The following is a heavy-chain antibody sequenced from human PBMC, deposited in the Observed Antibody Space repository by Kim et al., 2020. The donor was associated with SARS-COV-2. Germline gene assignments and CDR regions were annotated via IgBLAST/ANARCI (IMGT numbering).Heavy chain of an antibody. J-gene: IGHJ4*02. D-gene: IGHD3-16*02. Sequence: GGSLRLSCAASGFTFSVYGMHWVRQAPGKGLEWVAVIWYDGSNKYYADSVKGRFNISRDNSKNTLYLQMNSLRAEDTAVYYCARDGISLYYFDYWGQGTLVTVSS. CDR1: GFTFSVYG. V-gene: IGHV3-33*01. CDR2: IWYDGSNK. CDR3: ARDGISLYYFDY.